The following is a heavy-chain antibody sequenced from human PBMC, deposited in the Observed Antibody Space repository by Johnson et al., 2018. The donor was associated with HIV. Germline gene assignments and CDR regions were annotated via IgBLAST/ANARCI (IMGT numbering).Heavy chain of an antibody. CDR3: SRGVELSSIGAFDI. D-gene: IGHD3-16*02. Sequence: EVQLVESGGGLVQPGGSLRLFCAASGFSFSSYVMNWVRQAPGKGLEYVASISSNGGRTYYANSVKGRFTISRDNSKNMLYLQMGSLRAEDMAVYYCSRGVELSSIGAFDIWGQGTMVTVS. J-gene: IGHJ3*02. CDR2: ISSNGGRT. CDR1: GFSFSSYV. V-gene: IGHV3-64*01.